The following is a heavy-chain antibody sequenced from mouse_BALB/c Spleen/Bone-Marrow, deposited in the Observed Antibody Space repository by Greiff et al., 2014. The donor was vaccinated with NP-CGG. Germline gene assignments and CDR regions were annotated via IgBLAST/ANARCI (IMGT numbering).Heavy chain of an antibody. CDR3: NARGDYDFDYFDY. V-gene: IGHV14-4*02. CDR1: GFNIKDYY. Sequence: VQLQQSGAELVRSGASVKLSCTASGFNIKDYYMHWVKQRPEQGLEWIGWIDPENGDTEYAPKFQGKATMTADTSSNTAYLRLSSLTSEDTAVYYCNARGDYDFDYFDYRGQGTTLTVSS. D-gene: IGHD2-4*01. J-gene: IGHJ2*01. CDR2: IDPENGDT.